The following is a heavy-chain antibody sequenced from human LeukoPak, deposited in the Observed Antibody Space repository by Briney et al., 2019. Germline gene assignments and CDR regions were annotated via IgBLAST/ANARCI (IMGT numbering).Heavy chain of an antibody. CDR1: GFTFSTYW. CDR2: IEQDGSEK. D-gene: IGHD3-3*01. J-gene: IGHJ2*01. Sequence: GGSLRLSCAASGFTFSTYWMNWVRQAPGKGLEWVANIEQDGSEKYYVDSVKGRFTLSRDSAKNSLYLQMNSLRAEDTAVYYCARAEWSNWYFDLWGRGTLVTVSS. V-gene: IGHV3-7*03. CDR3: ARAEWSNWYFDL.